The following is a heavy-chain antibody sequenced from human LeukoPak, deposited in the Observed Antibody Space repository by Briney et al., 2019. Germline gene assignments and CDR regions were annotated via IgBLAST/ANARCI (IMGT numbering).Heavy chain of an antibody. V-gene: IGHV3-48*04. Sequence: GGSLRLSCAAAGLTITSYTMNWVRQAPGKGLEWVSYISSSGSGSIIYYADSVKGRFTISRDNAKNSLYLQMNSLRAEDTAVYYCTGPVLGASASWGQGTLVTVSS. D-gene: IGHD1-26*01. CDR3: TGPVLGASAS. CDR1: GLTITSYT. J-gene: IGHJ5*02. CDR2: ISSSGSGSII.